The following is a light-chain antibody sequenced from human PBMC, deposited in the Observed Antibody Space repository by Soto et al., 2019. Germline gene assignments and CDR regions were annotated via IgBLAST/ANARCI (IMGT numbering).Light chain of an antibody. Sequence: EIVMTQSPATLSLSPGQRATLSCRASQSVSSKLAWYQQRPGQATRLLIYGASTRATAIPARFGGIRSGTYITRTISSLQSEDFAVYYCPQRSNWPHSITFGQGTRLE. CDR2: GAS. J-gene: IGKJ5*01. CDR1: QSVSSK. CDR3: PQRSNWPHSIT. V-gene: IGKV3D-15*01.